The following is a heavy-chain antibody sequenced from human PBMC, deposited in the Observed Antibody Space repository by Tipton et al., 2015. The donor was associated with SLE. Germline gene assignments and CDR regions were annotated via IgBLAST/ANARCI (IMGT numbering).Heavy chain of an antibody. D-gene: IGHD6-13*01. CDR1: GFTFSTYA. CDR2: ISNDGKKK. CDR3: ARGGYSSNWYVY. Sequence: SLRLSCVTSGFTFSTYAMHWARQAPGKGLEWVAVISNDGKKKYYADSVQGRFTISRDNSKNTLYLQMNSLRAEDTAVYYCARGGYSSNWYVYWGQGTLVTVSS. J-gene: IGHJ5*01. V-gene: IGHV3-30*04.